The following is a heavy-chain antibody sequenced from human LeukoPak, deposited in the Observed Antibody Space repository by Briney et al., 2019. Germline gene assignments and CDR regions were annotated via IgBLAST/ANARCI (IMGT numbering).Heavy chain of an antibody. J-gene: IGHJ3*02. CDR2: IYTSGST. CDR3: ARNIRVGNAFDI. CDR1: GGSISSYY. Sequence: PETLSLTCTVSGGSISSYYWSWIRQPAGKGLEWIGRIYTSGSTNYNPSLKGRVTMSVDTSKNQFSLKLSSVTAADTAVYYCARNIRVGNAFDIWGQGTMVTVSS. V-gene: IGHV4-4*07.